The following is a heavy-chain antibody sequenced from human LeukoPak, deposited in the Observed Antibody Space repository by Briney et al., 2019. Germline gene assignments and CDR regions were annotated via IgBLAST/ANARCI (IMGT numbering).Heavy chain of an antibody. CDR2: INPSGGST. Sequence: GASVKVSCKASGYTFTSYYMHWVRQAPGQGLEWMGIINPSGGSTSYAQKFQGRVTMTRDTSTSTVYMELSSLRSEDTAVYYCARVAYDYVWGSYSHYFDYWGRGTLVTVSS. D-gene: IGHD3-16*01. V-gene: IGHV1-46*01. CDR3: ARVAYDYVWGSYSHYFDY. CDR1: GYTFTSYY. J-gene: IGHJ4*02.